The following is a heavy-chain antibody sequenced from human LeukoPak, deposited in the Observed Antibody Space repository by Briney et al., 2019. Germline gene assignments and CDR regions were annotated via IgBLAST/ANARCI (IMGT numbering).Heavy chain of an antibody. D-gene: IGHD4-11*01. CDR3: ARGASNYGNWEVAY. Sequence: GGSLRLSCAASGFTFSDYYMSWIRQAPGKGLEWVSYMSTSDSPIYYTDSVKGRFTISRDNAKNSLYLQMNSLRAEDTAMYYCARGASNYGNWEVAYWGQGTLVTVSS. J-gene: IGHJ4*02. CDR1: GFTFSDYY. CDR2: MSTSDSPI. V-gene: IGHV3-11*04.